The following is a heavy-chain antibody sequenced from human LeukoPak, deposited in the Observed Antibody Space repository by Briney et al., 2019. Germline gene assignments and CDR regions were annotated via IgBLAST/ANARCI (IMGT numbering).Heavy chain of an antibody. D-gene: IGHD3-10*01. CDR3: ASLSVRWPDC. Sequence: GGSLRLSCAASGFTFSDFWMHWVRQAPGKGLVWVSRINSGGTVTNYADSVKGRLSISRDNAKNTLYLQMNSLRAEDTAVYYCASLSVRWPDCWGQGTLVTVSS. V-gene: IGHV3-74*01. CDR1: GFTFSDFW. CDR2: INSGGTVT. J-gene: IGHJ4*02.